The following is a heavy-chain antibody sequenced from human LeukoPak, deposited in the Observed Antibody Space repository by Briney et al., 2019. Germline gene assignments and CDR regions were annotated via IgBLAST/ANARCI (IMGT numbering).Heavy chain of an antibody. V-gene: IGHV1-46*01. D-gene: IGHD2-2*02. CDR3: ARGPQLLYRGWVDYYYYYMDV. J-gene: IGHJ6*03. CDR1: GYTFTSYY. Sequence: GASVKVSCKASGYTFTSYYMHWVRQAPGQGLEWMGIINPSGGSTSYAQKFQGRVTITADESTSTAYMELSSLRSGDTAVYYCARGPQLLYRGWVDYYYYYMDVWGKGTTVTVSS. CDR2: INPSGGST.